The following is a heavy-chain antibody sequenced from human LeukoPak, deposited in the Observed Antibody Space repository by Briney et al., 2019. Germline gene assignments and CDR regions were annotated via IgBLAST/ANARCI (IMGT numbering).Heavy chain of an antibody. D-gene: IGHD4-23*01. V-gene: IGHV3-30*18. CDR1: GFTFSSYG. J-gene: IGHJ6*02. Sequence: PGGSLRLSCAASGFTFSSYGMHWVRQAPGEGLEWVAVISYDGSNKYYADSVRGRFTISRDNSKNTLYLQMNSLRAEDTAVYYCAKVGGQINYYYGMDVWGQGTTVTVSS. CDR3: AKVGGQINYYYGMDV. CDR2: ISYDGSNK.